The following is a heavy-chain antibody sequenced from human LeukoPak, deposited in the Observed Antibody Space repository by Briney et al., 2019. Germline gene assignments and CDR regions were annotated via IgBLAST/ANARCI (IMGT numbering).Heavy chain of an antibody. V-gene: IGHV3-74*01. Sequence: PGGSLRLSCAASGFTFSYNWMHWVRQAPGKGLGWVSRISSDGRTTHYADSVKGRFTISRDSAKNTLFLQMNDLRAEDTAVYYCLGYYSGSPNWGQGTLVTVSS. CDR1: GFTFSYNW. CDR2: ISSDGRTT. CDR3: LGYYSGSPN. J-gene: IGHJ4*02. D-gene: IGHD3-10*01.